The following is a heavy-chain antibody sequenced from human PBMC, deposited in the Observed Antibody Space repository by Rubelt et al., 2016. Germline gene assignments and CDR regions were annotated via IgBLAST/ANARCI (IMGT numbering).Heavy chain of an antibody. CDR3: ARAHSDHYSSSWYGSDY. CDR1: GFTFSSYA. D-gene: IGHD6-13*01. J-gene: IGHJ4*02. CDR2: ISSNGGST. V-gene: IGHV3-64*01. Sequence: EVQLVESGGGLVQPGGSLRLSCAASGFTFSSYAMHWVRQAPGKGLEYVSAISSNGGSTYYANSVKGRFTISRDNSKNTLYLQMGSLRAEDMAVYYCARAHSDHYSSSWYGSDYWGQGTLVTVSS.